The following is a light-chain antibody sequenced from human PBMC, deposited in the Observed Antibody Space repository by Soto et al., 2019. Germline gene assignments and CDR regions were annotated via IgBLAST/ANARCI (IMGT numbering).Light chain of an antibody. J-gene: IGLJ1*01. CDR2: EVS. CDR1: SSDVGGYNY. V-gene: IGLV2-8*01. Sequence: QSVLTQPPSASGSPGQSVAISCTGTSSDVGGYNYVSWYQQHPGKAPKLMIYEVSKRPSGVPDRFSGSKSGNTASLTVSRLQAEDEADYYCSSYTSTSTPCVFGTGTKVTVL. CDR3: SSYTSTSTPCV.